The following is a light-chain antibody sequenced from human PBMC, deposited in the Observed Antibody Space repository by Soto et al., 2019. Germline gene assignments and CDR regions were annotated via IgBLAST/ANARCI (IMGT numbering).Light chain of an antibody. J-gene: IGKJ1*01. CDR1: QSVRNS. Sequence: EIVLTQSPATLSLSPGERATLSCRASQSVRNSLAWYHQKPGQAPRLLIYDASNRATGIPGRFSGSGSGTDFTLTISSLEPEDFAVYYCQQRSNWPWTFGQGTKGEIK. CDR3: QQRSNWPWT. V-gene: IGKV3-11*01. CDR2: DAS.